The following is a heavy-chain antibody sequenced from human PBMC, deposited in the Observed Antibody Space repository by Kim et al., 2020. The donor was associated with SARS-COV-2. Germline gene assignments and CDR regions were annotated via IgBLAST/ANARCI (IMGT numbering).Heavy chain of an antibody. CDR2: IKQDGSEK. J-gene: IGHJ6*03. CDR3: AREERYIDWLSQDYYYNYMGL. CDR1: GFTFSSYW. D-gene: IGHD3-9*01. V-gene: IGHV3-7*01. Sequence: GGSLRLSCAASGFTFSSYWMSWVRQAPGKGLEWVANIKQDGSEKYYVDSVKGRFTISRDNAKNSLFLQMNSLRAEDTAVYYCAREERYIDWLSQDYYYNYMGLWSSGTTVTISS.